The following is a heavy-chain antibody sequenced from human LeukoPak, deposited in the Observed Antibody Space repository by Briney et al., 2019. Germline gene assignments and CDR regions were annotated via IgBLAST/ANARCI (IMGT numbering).Heavy chain of an antibody. CDR1: GGSINNYY. D-gene: IGHD1-26*01. CDR3: AGDTGSYGYYFDY. Sequence: SETLSLTRTVSGGSINNYYWTWIRQPPGKGLEWIGYIHYSGSTNYNPSLKSRVTISVDTSKNQFSLKLSSVTAADTAVYYCAGDTGSYGYYFDYWGQGTLVTVSS. J-gene: IGHJ4*02. V-gene: IGHV4-59*01. CDR2: IHYSGST.